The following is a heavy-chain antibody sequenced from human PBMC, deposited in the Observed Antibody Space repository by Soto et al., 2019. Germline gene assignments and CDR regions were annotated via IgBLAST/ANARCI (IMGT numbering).Heavy chain of an antibody. J-gene: IGHJ4*02. CDR1: EFTWSIYA. Sequence: GGSLRLSCASSEFTWSIYAMTWVRQAPGEGLDGVAAINGRGGSTCYVDSGNGRLAICRDNSKNTLYLQMNSLRADDTAVYYCEVTPVVGGSDGCFDFWGQGTLVTVSS. CDR3: EVTPVVGGSDGCFDF. D-gene: IGHD2-15*01. CDR2: INGRGGST. V-gene: IGHV3-23*01.